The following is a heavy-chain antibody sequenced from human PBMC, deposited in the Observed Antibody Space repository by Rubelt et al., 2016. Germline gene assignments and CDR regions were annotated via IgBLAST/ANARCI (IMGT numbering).Heavy chain of an antibody. D-gene: IGHD4-17*01. V-gene: IGHV3-30*02. CDR2: IRYDGSNK. CDR1: GFTFSSYG. J-gene: IGHJ1*01. Sequence: QVQLVESGGGAVQPGGSLRLSCAASGFTFSSYGMHWVRQAPGKGLEWVAFIRYDGSNKYYADSVKGRFTISGDNSKNTLYLQMNSLRAEDTAVYYCAKPARLDYGINAEYFQHWGQGTLVTVSS. CDR3: AKPARLDYGINAEYFQH.